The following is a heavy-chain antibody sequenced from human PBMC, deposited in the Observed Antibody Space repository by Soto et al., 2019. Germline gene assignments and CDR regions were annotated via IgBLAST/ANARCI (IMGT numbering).Heavy chain of an antibody. CDR2: INSDSSVI. CDR3: VRGLGTSWFFL. Sequence: EVQLVESGGGLVQRGGSLRLSRAASGFTLSTYSMTWVRQAPGKGLEWLSYINSDSSVIRHADSVKGRFTVSRDNVRNLLYLQMNSLRDEDTAVYYCVRGLGTSWFFLWGPGTLVTVSS. V-gene: IGHV3-48*02. D-gene: IGHD2-2*01. J-gene: IGHJ5*02. CDR1: GFTLSTYS.